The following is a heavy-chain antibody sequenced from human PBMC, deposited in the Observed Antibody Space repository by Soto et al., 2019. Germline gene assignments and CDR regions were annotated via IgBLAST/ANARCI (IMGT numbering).Heavy chain of an antibody. V-gene: IGHV4-39*01. CDR3: ARRFPYSSNWDFDY. CDR2: ISYSGST. J-gene: IGHJ4*02. D-gene: IGHD6-13*01. CDR1: GGFISSTNYY. Sequence: PSETLSLTCTISGGFISSTNYYWGWIRQSPGKGLEWVGSISYSGSTYYNPSLKSRVTISVDTSRTQFSLKLSSVTAADTAMYYCARRFPYSSNWDFDYWGQGTLVTVS.